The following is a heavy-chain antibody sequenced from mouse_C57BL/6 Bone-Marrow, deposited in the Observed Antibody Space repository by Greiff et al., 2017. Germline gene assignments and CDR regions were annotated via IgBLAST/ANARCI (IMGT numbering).Heavy chain of an antibody. CDR1: GYTFNSYW. V-gene: IGHV1-52*01. J-gene: IGHJ4*01. CDR3: AREGTNWCYYYAMGY. CDR2: IDPSDSET. Sequence: QVQLQQPGAELVRPGSSVKLSCKASGYTFNSYWMHWVKQRPIQGLEWIGNIDPSDSETHYNQKFKDKATLTVDKSSSTAYMQLSSLTSEDSAVVYDAREGTNWCYYYAMGYWGQGTSVTVSS. D-gene: IGHD4-1*01.